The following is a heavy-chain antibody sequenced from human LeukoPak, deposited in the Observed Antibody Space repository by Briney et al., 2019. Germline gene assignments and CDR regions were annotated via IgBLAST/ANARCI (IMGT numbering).Heavy chain of an antibody. D-gene: IGHD6-13*01. J-gene: IGHJ5*02. Sequence: ASVKVSCKASGYTFTSYYMHWVRQAPGQGLEWMGIINPSGGSTSYAQKFQGRVTMTRDTSTSTVYMELSSLRSEDTAVYYCARARPLRAAAGIASWFDPWGQGTLVTVSS. CDR1: GYTFTSYY. CDR2: INPSGGST. V-gene: IGHV1-46*01. CDR3: ARARPLRAAAGIASWFDP.